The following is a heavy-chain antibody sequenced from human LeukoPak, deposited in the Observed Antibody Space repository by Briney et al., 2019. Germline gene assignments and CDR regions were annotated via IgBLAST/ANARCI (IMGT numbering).Heavy chain of an antibody. Sequence: PSETLSLTCTVSGGSISSGDYYWSWIRQHPGKGLEWIGYIYYSGITYNKPSLKSRVTISVDTSKNQFSLKLSSVTAADTAVYYCARGPLYYFGSGTSNWFDPWGQGTLVTVSS. CDR2: IYYSGIT. J-gene: IGHJ5*02. V-gene: IGHV4-31*03. CDR1: GGSISSGDYY. CDR3: ARGPLYYFGSGTSNWFDP. D-gene: IGHD3-10*01.